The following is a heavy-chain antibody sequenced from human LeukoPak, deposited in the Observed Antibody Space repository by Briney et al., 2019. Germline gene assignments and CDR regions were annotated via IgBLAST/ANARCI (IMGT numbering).Heavy chain of an antibody. CDR3: ARDMVRGVISWGFDI. CDR1: GYTFTNYA. V-gene: IGHV7-4-1*02. CDR2: INANTGNP. Sequence: ASVKVSCKASGYTFTNYAMNWVRQAPGQGLEWMGWINANTGNPTYAQGFTGRFVFSLDTSVSTAYLQISSLKAEDTAVYYCARDMVRGVISWGFDIWGQGTMVTVSS. D-gene: IGHD3-10*01. J-gene: IGHJ3*02.